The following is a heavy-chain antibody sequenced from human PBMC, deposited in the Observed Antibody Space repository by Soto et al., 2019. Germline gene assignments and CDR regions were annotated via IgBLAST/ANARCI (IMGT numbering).Heavy chain of an antibody. J-gene: IGHJ6*03. D-gene: IGHD2-15*01. CDR2: ISSSSSTI. Sequence: GGSLKLSCAASGFPFSSYSMNWVRQAPGKGLEWVSYISSSSSTIYYADSVKGRFTISRDNAKNSLYLQMNSLRAEDTAVYYCARGYCSGGSCYSGYYYMDVWGKGTTVTVSS. CDR3: ARGYCSGGSCYSGYYYMDV. CDR1: GFPFSSYS. V-gene: IGHV3-48*01.